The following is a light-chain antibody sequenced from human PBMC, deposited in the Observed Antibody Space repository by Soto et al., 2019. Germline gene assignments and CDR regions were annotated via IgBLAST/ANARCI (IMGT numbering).Light chain of an antibody. CDR1: SGDFGSYNL. CDR3: CSYGGSSAYV. V-gene: IGLV2-23*01. Sequence: QSVLTQPASVSGSPGQSITISCTGSSGDFGSYNLVSWYQQHPGKAPKVIFYEGTKRPSGVSNRFSGSKSGNTASLTISGLQAEDEADYYCCSYGGSSAYVFGTGTKLTVL. CDR2: EGT. J-gene: IGLJ1*01.